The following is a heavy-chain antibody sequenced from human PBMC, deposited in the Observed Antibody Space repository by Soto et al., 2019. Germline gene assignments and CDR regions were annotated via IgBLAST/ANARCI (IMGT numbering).Heavy chain of an antibody. V-gene: IGHV3-9*02. CDR3: AKGPKLLWIDY. J-gene: IGHJ4*02. Sequence: GGSLRLSCAASGFTSDDYAMHWVRQAPGKGLEWVSGISWNSGSIGYADSVKGRFTISRDNAKNSLYLQMNSLRAEDTAVYYCAKGPKLLWIDYWGQGTLVTVSS. CDR2: ISWNSGSI. D-gene: IGHD2-2*01. CDR1: GFTSDDYA.